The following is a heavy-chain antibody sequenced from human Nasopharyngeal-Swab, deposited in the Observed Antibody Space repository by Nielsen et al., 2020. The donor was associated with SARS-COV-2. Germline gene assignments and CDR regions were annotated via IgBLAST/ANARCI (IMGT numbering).Heavy chain of an antibody. J-gene: IGHJ4*02. Sequence: GESLKISCKGFGYTFTNSWIGWARQMPGKGLEWMGIIYPGDSDTRYSPSFQGQVIISADKSVNTTYLQWSSLKASDSAIYYCATTYCSAYTCYSFDNWGRGTLVTVSS. D-gene: IGHD2-15*01. CDR1: GYTFTNSW. V-gene: IGHV5-51*01. CDR3: ATTYCSAYTCYSFDN. CDR2: IYPGDSDT.